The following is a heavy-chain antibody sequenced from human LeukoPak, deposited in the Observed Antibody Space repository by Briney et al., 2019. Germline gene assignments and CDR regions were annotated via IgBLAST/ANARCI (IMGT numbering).Heavy chain of an antibody. Sequence: ASVKVSCKASGYTFTDYYMHWVRQAPGQGLEWMGWISGSNGNTNYAQKFQGRVSMTADASTGTAYLELRSLRSDDTAVYYCARSGRGTYYYFDLWGQGTLVTVSS. CDR2: ISGSNGNT. CDR3: ARSGRGTYYYFDL. J-gene: IGHJ4*02. D-gene: IGHD1-26*01. V-gene: IGHV1-18*04. CDR1: GYTFTDYY.